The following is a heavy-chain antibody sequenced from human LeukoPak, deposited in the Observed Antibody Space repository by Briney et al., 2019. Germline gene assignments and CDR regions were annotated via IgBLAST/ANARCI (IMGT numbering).Heavy chain of an antibody. Sequence: SETLSLTCAVYGGPFSGYYWSWIRQPPGKGLEWIGEINHSGSTNYNPSLKSRVTISVDTSKNQFSLKLSSVTAADTAVYYCARGAARYFQHWGQGTLVTVSS. CDR1: GGPFSGYY. CDR2: INHSGST. CDR3: ARGAARYFQH. D-gene: IGHD6-6*01. J-gene: IGHJ1*01. V-gene: IGHV4-34*01.